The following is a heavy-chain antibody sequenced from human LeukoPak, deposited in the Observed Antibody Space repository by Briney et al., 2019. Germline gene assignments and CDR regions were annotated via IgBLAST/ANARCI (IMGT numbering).Heavy chain of an antibody. J-gene: IGHJ4*02. CDR2: INPNSGRT. D-gene: IGHD3-9*01. CDR3: ARDSSDILTGYYHF. CDR1: GYTFNDYY. Sequence: ASVKVCCKTSGYTFNDYYLHWVRQAPGRGLEWMGWINPNSGRTNYAPKFQGGVTLTTDTSISTAYMELSSLISGDTALYYCARDSSDILTGYYHFWGQGTLVTVSS. V-gene: IGHV1-2*02.